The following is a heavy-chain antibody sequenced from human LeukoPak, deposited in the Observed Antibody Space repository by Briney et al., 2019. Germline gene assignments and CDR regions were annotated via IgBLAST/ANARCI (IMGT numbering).Heavy chain of an antibody. D-gene: IGHD7-27*01. Sequence: GASVKVSCKASGYTFTRYYMHWVRQAPGQGLEWMGIINPSGGHTNYAQKFQGRVTMTRDTSTSTVYMELSSLRSEDTAVYHCARDWNWGSSDAFDFWGQGTMVTVSS. CDR1: GYTFTRYY. CDR3: ARDWNWGSSDAFDF. CDR2: INPSGGHT. V-gene: IGHV1-46*01. J-gene: IGHJ3*01.